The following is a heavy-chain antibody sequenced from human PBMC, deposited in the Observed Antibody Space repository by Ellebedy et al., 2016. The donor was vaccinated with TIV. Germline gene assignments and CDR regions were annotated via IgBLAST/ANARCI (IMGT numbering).Heavy chain of an antibody. Sequence: GESLKISCAASGFTFTSFAMTWVRQAPGKGLEWVSGIVGSGSQKYADSVKGRFTISRDNSKRTVDLQMNGLRAEDTAIYFCAKERTAGDGYWVFDNWGQGTLVSVSS. CDR1: GFTFTSFA. V-gene: IGHV3-23*01. D-gene: IGHD5-18*01. J-gene: IGHJ4*02. CDR3: AKERTAGDGYWVFDN. CDR2: IVGSGS.